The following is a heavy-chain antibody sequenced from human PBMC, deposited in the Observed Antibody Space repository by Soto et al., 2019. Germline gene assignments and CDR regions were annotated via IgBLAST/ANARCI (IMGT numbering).Heavy chain of an antibody. CDR3: AREGARRTHIYYYYYGMDV. CDR1: GFTFSSYW. J-gene: IGHJ6*02. D-gene: IGHD1-26*01. Sequence: GGSLRLSCAASGFTFSSYWMHWVRQAPGKGLVWVSRINSDGSSTSYADSVKGRFTISRDNAKNTLYLQMNSLRAEDTAVYYCAREGARRTHIYYYYYGMDVWGQGTTVTVSS. CDR2: INSDGSST. V-gene: IGHV3-74*01.